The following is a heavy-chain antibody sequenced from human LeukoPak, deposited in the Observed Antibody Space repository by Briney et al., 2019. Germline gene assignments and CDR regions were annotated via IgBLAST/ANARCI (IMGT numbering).Heavy chain of an antibody. Sequence: QPGGSLRLSCAASGFTFSSYGMHWVRQATGKGLEWVAFIRYDGSNKYYADSVKGRFTISRDNSKNTLYLQMNSLRAEDTAVYYCAKDYYGSGSSFDYWGQGTLVTVSS. D-gene: IGHD3-10*01. J-gene: IGHJ4*02. V-gene: IGHV3-30*02. CDR1: GFTFSSYG. CDR3: AKDYYGSGSSFDY. CDR2: IRYDGSNK.